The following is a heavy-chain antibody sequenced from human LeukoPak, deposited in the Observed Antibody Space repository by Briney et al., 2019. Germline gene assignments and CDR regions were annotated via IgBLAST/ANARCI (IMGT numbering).Heavy chain of an antibody. CDR1: GFTFSSYA. D-gene: IGHD4-11*01. CDR3: AKDRGITLTSFAFDI. Sequence: PGGSFRLFCAASGFTFSSYAMNWVRQAPGKGLEWVSAISSSGGTTYYADSVKGRFTISRDTSKNTSYLQMNSLRAEDTAVYYCAKDRGITLTSFAFDIWGQGTVVTVSS. V-gene: IGHV3-23*01. J-gene: IGHJ3*02. CDR2: ISSSGGTT.